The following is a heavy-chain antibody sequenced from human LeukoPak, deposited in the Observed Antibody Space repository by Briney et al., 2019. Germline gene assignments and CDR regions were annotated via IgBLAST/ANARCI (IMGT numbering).Heavy chain of an antibody. D-gene: IGHD6-19*01. V-gene: IGHV3-74*01. CDR2: INTDASST. Sequence: GGSERLSCAASGFTFSSYWMHWVRQAPGKGLVWVSRINTDASSTSYADSVKGRFTISRDNAKNTLYLQMNSLRAEDTAVYYCARDRQYRHIAVAGYYFDYWGQGTLVTVSS. CDR1: GFTFSSYW. J-gene: IGHJ4*02. CDR3: ARDRQYRHIAVAGYYFDY.